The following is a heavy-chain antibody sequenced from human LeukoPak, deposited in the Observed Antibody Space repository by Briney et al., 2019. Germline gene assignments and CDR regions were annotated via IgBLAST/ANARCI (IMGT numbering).Heavy chain of an antibody. CDR2: IPYDGSNK. CDR1: GFTFSSYG. CDR3: AKFGAAQDY. J-gene: IGHJ4*02. Sequence: GGSLRLSCAASGFTFSSYGMHWVRQAPGKGLEWVAVIPYDGSNKYYAGSVKGRFTISRDNSKNTLYLQMNSLRAEDTAVYYCAKFGAAQDYWGQGTLVTVSS. V-gene: IGHV3-30*18. D-gene: IGHD3-10*01.